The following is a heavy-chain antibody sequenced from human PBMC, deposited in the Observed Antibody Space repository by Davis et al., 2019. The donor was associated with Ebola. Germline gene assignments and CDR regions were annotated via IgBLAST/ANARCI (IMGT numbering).Heavy chain of an antibody. V-gene: IGHV3-21*01. CDR3: AKDPLGHTGENDY. J-gene: IGHJ4*02. Sequence: GESLKISCAASGFTFSSYSMNWVRQAPGKGLEWVSSISSSSSYIYYADSVKGRFTISRDNAKNSLYLQMNSLRAEDTAVYYCAKDPLGHTGENDYWGQGTLVTVSS. D-gene: IGHD2-8*02. CDR1: GFTFSSYS. CDR2: ISSSSSYI.